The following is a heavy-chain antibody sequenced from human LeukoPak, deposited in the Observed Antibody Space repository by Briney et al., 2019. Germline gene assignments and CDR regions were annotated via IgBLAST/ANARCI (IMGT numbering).Heavy chain of an antibody. CDR2: IYYSGST. J-gene: IGHJ3*02. CDR1: GGSLSSYY. V-gene: IGHV4-59*08. CDR3: ARHYTYYDSSGYYRYPDAFDI. D-gene: IGHD3-22*01. Sequence: SETLSLTCTVSGGSLSSYYWSWIRQPPGKGLEWIGYIYYSGSTNYNPSLKSRVTISVDTSKNQFSLKLSSVTAADTAVYYCARHYTYYDSSGYYRYPDAFDIWGQGTMVTVSS.